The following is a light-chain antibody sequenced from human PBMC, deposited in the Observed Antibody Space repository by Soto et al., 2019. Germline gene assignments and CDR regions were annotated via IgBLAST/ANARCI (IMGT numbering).Light chain of an antibody. CDR3: SSYAGSNNLEV. CDR1: SSDVGGYNY. CDR2: EVS. V-gene: IGLV2-8*01. Sequence: QSALTQPPSASGSPGQSVTISCTGTSSDVGGYNYVSWYQQHPGKAPKLMIYEVSKRPSGVPDRFSGSKSGNTASLTVSGLQAEDEADYYYSSYAGSNNLEVFGTGTKVTVL. J-gene: IGLJ1*01.